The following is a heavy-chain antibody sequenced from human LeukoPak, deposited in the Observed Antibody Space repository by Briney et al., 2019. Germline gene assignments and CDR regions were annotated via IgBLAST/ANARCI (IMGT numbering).Heavy chain of an antibody. Sequence: ASVKVSCRASGYTFTSYGISWVRQAPGQGLEWMGWISAYNGNTNYAQKLQGRVTMTTDTSTSTAYKELRSLRSDDTAVYYCARVGYSKGLGLGYWGQGTLVTVSS. CDR1: GYTFTSYG. CDR3: ARVGYSKGLGLGY. J-gene: IGHJ4*02. D-gene: IGHD6-13*01. V-gene: IGHV1-18*01. CDR2: ISAYNGNT.